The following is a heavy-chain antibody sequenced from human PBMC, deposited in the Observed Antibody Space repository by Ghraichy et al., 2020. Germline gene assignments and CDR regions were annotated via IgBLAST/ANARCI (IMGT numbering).Heavy chain of an antibody. V-gene: IGHV1-2*04. CDR3: VRAPMGAVAPFFDP. J-gene: IGHJ5*02. Sequence: ASVKVSCKASGYTFGDYKIHWLRQALGQGLEWMGWLNPKSGGTNSARRFQDSVTMSRDSSISTAYMEMTSLTSDDTAVYYCVRAPMGAVAPFFDPWGQGTLVTVSS. D-gene: IGHD3-16*01. CDR2: LNPKSGGT. CDR1: GYTFGDYK.